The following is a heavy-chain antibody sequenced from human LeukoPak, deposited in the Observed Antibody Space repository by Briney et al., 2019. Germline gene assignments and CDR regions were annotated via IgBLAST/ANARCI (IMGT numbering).Heavy chain of an antibody. J-gene: IGHJ4*02. CDR1: GGSITSHNYY. CDR3: ARVAGVWSGELHYFDN. Sequence: TSETLSLTCSVSGGSITSHNYYWGWIRQPPGKGLEWIGSIYYSTATYYNPSLKGRVTILVDTSKSHFSLKLNSVTAADTAVYYCARVAGVWSGELHYFDNWGQGTLVTVSS. CDR2: IYYSTAT. V-gene: IGHV4-39*07. D-gene: IGHD3-10*01.